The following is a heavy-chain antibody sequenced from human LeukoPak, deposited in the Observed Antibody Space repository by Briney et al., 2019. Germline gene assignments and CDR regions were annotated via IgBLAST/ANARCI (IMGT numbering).Heavy chain of an antibody. CDR3: TTQPVVPAAIWGGGYFDY. D-gene: IGHD2-2*01. CDR1: GFTFSSYW. J-gene: IGHJ4*02. Sequence: GGSLRLSCAASGFTFSSYWMSWVRQAPGKGLEWVANIKQDGSEKYYVGSVKGRFTITRDNAKNSLYLQMNSLRAEDTAVYYCTTQPVVPAAIWGGGYFDYWGQGTLVTVSS. V-gene: IGHV3-7*01. CDR2: IKQDGSEK.